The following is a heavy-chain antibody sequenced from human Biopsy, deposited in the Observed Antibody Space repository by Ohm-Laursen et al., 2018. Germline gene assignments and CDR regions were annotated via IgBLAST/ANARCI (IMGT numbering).Heavy chain of an antibody. D-gene: IGHD3-22*01. CDR2: IDAKTGDT. CDR3: TRGGYYYDSLAYYYWFDP. V-gene: IGHV1-2*02. J-gene: IGHJ5*02. CDR1: GYTFTGYH. Sequence: SVKVSCKVSGYTFTGYHVHWVRQAPGQGLEWMGWIDAKTGDTNYAQKFQGRVTMTRDTSISTAYVDLSSLRSDDTAVYYCTRGGYYYDSLAYYYWFDPWGQGTLVTVSS.